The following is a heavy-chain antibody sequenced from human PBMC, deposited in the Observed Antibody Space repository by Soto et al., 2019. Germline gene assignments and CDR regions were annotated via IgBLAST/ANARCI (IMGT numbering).Heavy chain of an antibody. D-gene: IGHD2-2*02. CDR1: GGPISSSNW. CDR2: IYHSGST. V-gene: IGHV4-4*02. J-gene: IGHJ3*02. Sequence: SETLSLTCAVSGGPISSSNWWSWVRQPPGKGLEWIGEIYHSGSTNYNPSLKSRVTISVDKSKNQFSLKLSSVTAADTAVYYCARVSLDIVVVPAAIRGDAFDIWGQGTMVTVSS. CDR3: ARVSLDIVVVPAAIRGDAFDI.